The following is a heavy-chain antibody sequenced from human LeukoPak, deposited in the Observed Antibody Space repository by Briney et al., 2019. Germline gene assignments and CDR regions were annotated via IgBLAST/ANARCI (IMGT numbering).Heavy chain of an antibody. CDR1: GGSISSGNYY. J-gene: IGHJ4*02. CDR2: IYTSGST. CDR3: ARGPYYYDSSGNFDY. Sequence: SETLSLTCTVSGGSISSGNYYWSWIRQPAGKGLEWIGRIYTSGSTNYNPSLKSRVTISVDTSKNQFSLELSSVTAADTAVYYCARGPYYYDSSGNFDYWGQGTLVTVSS. D-gene: IGHD3-22*01. V-gene: IGHV4-61*02.